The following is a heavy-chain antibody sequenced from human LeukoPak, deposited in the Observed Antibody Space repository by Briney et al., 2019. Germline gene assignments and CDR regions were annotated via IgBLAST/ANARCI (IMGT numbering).Heavy chain of an antibody. CDR1: GGSISSSSYY. CDR2: IYYSGST. Sequence: PSETLSLTCTVSGGSISSSSYYWGWIRQPPGKGLEWIGSIYYSGSTYYNPSLKSRVTISVDTSKNQFSLKLSSVTAADTAVYYCARWWDRPTRGGFDYWGQGTLVTVSS. J-gene: IGHJ4*02. CDR3: ARWWDRPTRGGFDY. D-gene: IGHD1-26*01. V-gene: IGHV4-39*07.